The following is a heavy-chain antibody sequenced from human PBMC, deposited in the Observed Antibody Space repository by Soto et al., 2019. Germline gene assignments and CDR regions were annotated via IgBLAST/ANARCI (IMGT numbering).Heavy chain of an antibody. V-gene: IGHV3-7*01. D-gene: IGHD1-26*01. J-gene: IGHJ4*02. Sequence: GGSLRLSCAASGFTFSSYWMSWVRQAPGKGLEWVANIKQDGSEKYYVDSVKGRFTISRDNAKNSLYLQMNSLRAEDTAVYYCARDNFVGATSGLDDRDQGTPVTVSS. CDR3: ARDNFVGATSGLDD. CDR1: GFTFSSYW. CDR2: IKQDGSEK.